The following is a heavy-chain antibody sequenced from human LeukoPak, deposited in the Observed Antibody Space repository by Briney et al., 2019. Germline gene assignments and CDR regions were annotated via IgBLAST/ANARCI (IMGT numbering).Heavy chain of an antibody. V-gene: IGHV1-8*01. D-gene: IGHD3-16*01. CDR1: GYTFTSYD. Sequence: ASVKVSCKASGYTFTSYDINWVRQATGQGLEWMGGMNPNSGNTGYAQKFQGRVTMTRNTSISTAYMELSSLRSEDTAVYYCARRSNGGRQWFSDYWGQGTLVTVSS. J-gene: IGHJ4*02. CDR2: MNPNSGNT. CDR3: ARRSNGGRQWFSDY.